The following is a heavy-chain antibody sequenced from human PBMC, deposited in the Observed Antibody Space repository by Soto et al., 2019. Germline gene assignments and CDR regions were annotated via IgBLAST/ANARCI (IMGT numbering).Heavy chain of an antibody. Sequence: EVQLVETGGGWIRPGGPLRLPCAVFGFTASNNYMSWVRQAPGKGLERVSVIYSVGITSCADSVKGRFTISRDNSKNPVFVQMNSLRAEDTGVYYCVSLELGIGRDYWGLGTLVTVSS. CDR3: VSLELGIGRDY. J-gene: IGHJ4*02. V-gene: IGHV3-53*02. CDR1: GFTASNNY. D-gene: IGHD1-26*01. CDR2: IYSVGIT.